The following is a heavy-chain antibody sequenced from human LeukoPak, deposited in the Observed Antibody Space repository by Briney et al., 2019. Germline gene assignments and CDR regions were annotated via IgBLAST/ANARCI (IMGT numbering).Heavy chain of an antibody. CDR2: IYYSGNT. D-gene: IGHD3/OR15-3a*01. V-gene: IGHV4-39*01. CDR3: ARQTGSGLFILP. CDR1: GGSISSYY. J-gene: IGHJ4*02. Sequence: PSETLSLTCTVSGGSISSYYWSWIRQPPGKGLEWIGSIYYSGNTYYNASLKSQVSISIDTSKNQFSLRLTSVTAADAAVYYCARQTGSGLFILPGGQGTLVTVSS.